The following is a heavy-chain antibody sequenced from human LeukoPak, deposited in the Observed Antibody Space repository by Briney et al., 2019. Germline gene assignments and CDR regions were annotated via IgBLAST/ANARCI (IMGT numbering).Heavy chain of an antibody. CDR2: ISIGSSPYT. Sequence: GGSLRLSCAASGFTFSSYAMSWVRQAPGKGLEWVSSISIGSSPYTYYADSLKGRFTISRDNAKNSVCLQMNSLRPEDTAVYYCASYTLWYGDSWGQGTLVTVSS. V-gene: IGHV3-21*06. J-gene: IGHJ4*02. CDR1: GFTFSSYA. CDR3: ASYTLWYGDS. D-gene: IGHD3-10*01.